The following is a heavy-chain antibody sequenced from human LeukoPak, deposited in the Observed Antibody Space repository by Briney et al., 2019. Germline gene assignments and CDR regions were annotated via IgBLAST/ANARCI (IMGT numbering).Heavy chain of an antibody. Sequence: ASVKVSCKASGYTFTGYYMHWVRQAPGQGLEWMGWTNPNSGGTNYAQKFQGRVTMTRDTSISTAYMELSRLRSDDTAVYYCARNRYSYGYRDYWGQGTLVTVSS. CDR3: ARNRYSYGYRDY. V-gene: IGHV1-2*02. CDR1: GYTFTGYY. J-gene: IGHJ4*02. D-gene: IGHD5-18*01. CDR2: TNPNSGGT.